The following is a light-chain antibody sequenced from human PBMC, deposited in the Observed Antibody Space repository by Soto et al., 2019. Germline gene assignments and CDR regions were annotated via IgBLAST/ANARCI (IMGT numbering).Light chain of an antibody. Sequence: EIVLTQSPATLSVSPGERATLSCRASQSVSSNLAWYQQKPGQAPRLLIYGASTRATDIPARFSGSGSGTEFTLTFSSLQTEDFAVYYCQQYNNWPRTFGQGTKVDIK. J-gene: IGKJ1*01. V-gene: IGKV3-15*01. CDR3: QQYNNWPRT. CDR2: GAS. CDR1: QSVSSN.